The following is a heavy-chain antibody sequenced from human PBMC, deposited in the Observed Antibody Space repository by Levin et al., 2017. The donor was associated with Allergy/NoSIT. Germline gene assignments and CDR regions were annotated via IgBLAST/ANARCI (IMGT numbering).Heavy chain of an antibody. V-gene: IGHV3-64D*06. J-gene: IGHJ5*02. Sequence: GGSLRLSCSASGFTFSSYAMHWVRQAPGKGLEYVSAISSNGGSTYYADSVKGRFTISRDNSKNTLYLQMSSLRAEDTAVYYCVKDRGYCSSTSGYSPGWFDPWGQGTLVTVSS. D-gene: IGHD2-2*01. CDR3: VKDRGYCSSTSGYSPGWFDP. CDR1: GFTFSSYA. CDR2: ISSNGGST.